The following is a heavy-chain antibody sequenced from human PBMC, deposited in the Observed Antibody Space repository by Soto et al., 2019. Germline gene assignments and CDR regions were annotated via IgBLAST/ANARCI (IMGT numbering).Heavy chain of an antibody. CDR3: ARSDYISPDYFDY. D-gene: IGHD3-16*01. Sequence: SETLSLTCTVSGGSISSSSYYWGWIRQPPGEGLEWIGSIYYSGSTYYNPSLKSRVTISVDTSKNQFSLKLSSVTAADTAVYYCARSDYISPDYFDYWGQGTLVTVSS. CDR1: GGSISSSSYY. J-gene: IGHJ4*02. CDR2: IYYSGST. V-gene: IGHV4-39*01.